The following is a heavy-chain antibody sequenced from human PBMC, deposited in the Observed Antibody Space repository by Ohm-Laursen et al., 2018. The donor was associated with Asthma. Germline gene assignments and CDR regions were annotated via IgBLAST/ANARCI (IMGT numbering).Heavy chain of an antibody. CDR3: ARNPTARPFDY. Sequence: SLRLSCAASGSTFSSYAMSWVRQAPGKGLEWVSAISGSGGSTYYADSVKGRFTISRDNSKNSLFLQMNSLRVEDTAVYYCARNPTARPFDYWGQGILVTVSS. J-gene: IGHJ4*02. CDR2: ISGSGGST. CDR1: GSTFSSYA. V-gene: IGHV3-23*01. D-gene: IGHD6-6*01.